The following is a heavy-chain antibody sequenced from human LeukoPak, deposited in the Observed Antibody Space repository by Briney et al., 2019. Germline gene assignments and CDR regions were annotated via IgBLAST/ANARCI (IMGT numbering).Heavy chain of an antibody. J-gene: IGHJ4*02. V-gene: IGHV3-21*01. CDR1: GFTFSSYS. D-gene: IGHD6-13*01. CDR2: ISSSSSYI. CDR3: ARYSSTSGYYFDY. Sequence: PGGSLRLSCAASGFTFSSYSMNWVRQAPGKGLEWVSSISSSSSYIYYADSVKGRFTISRDNAKNSLYLQMNSLRAEDTAVYYCARYSSTSGYYFDYWGQGTLVTVSS.